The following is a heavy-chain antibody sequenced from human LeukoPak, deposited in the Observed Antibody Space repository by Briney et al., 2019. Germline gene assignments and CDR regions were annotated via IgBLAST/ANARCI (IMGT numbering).Heavy chain of an antibody. V-gene: IGHV3-23*01. CDR3: AREGGVVVVPAAGEAFDI. CDR1: GFTFSSYV. D-gene: IGHD2-2*01. CDR2: ISGSGGST. J-gene: IGHJ3*02. Sequence: PGGSLRLSCAASGFTFSSYVMSWVRQAPGKGLEWVSGISGSGGSTYYADSVKGRFTISRDNSKNTLYLQMNSLRAEDTAVYYCAREGGVVVVPAAGEAFDIWGQGTMVTVSS.